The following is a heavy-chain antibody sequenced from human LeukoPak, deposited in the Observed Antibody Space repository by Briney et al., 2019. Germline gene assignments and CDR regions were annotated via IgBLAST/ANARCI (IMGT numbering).Heavy chain of an antibody. D-gene: IGHD6-13*01. V-gene: IGHV3-74*01. CDR1: GFMFSSDW. CDR2: LNVDGSVI. Sequence: GGSLRLSCAASGFMFSSDWMHWVRQAPGKGLVWVSRLNVDGSVITYADSVKGRFTISRDNAKNTVYLQMNSLRAEDTAVYYCAKVGSSMSFYYYYGLDVWGQGTTVTVSS. J-gene: IGHJ6*02. CDR3: AKVGSSMSFYYYYGLDV.